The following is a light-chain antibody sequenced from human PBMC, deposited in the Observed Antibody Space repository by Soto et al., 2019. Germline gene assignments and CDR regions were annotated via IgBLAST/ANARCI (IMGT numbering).Light chain of an antibody. Sequence: QSVLTQPASVSGSPGQSITISCTGTSSDVGGYNYVSWYQQHPGKAPKLMIYDVINRPSGVSNRFSGSKSGNSASLTISGLQAEDEADYFCRSYTSGSTYVVFGGGTKLTVL. J-gene: IGLJ2*01. CDR2: DVI. CDR1: SSDVGGYNY. V-gene: IGLV2-14*03. CDR3: RSYTSGSTYVV.